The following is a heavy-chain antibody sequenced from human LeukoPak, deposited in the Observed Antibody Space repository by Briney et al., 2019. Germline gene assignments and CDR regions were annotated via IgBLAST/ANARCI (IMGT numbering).Heavy chain of an antibody. D-gene: IGHD3-3*01. CDR2: ISAYNGNT. J-gene: IGHJ4*02. Sequence: ASVKVSCKASGGTFSSNAISWVRQAPGQGLEWMGWISAYNGNTNYAQKLQGRVTMTTDTSTSTAYMELRSLRSDDTAVYYCAVSTYYDFWSGPSSFDYWGQGTLVTVSS. CDR1: GGTFSSNA. CDR3: AVSTYYDFWSGPSSFDY. V-gene: IGHV1-18*01.